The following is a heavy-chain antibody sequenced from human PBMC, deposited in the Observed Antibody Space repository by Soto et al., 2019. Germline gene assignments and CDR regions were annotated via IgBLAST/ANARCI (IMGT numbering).Heavy chain of an antibody. V-gene: IGHV3-74*01. D-gene: IGHD2-15*01. CDR3: VRTSLVVAAATREDY. J-gene: IGHJ4*02. CDR1: GFTFSSYW. CDR2: INSDGSST. Sequence: EVQLVESGGGLVQPGGSLRLSCAASGFTFSSYWMHWFRQAPGKGLVWVSRINSDGSSTSYADSVKGRFTISRDNAKNTLSLQMNSRRAEDTAVYYCVRTSLVVAAATREDYWGQGTLVTVSS.